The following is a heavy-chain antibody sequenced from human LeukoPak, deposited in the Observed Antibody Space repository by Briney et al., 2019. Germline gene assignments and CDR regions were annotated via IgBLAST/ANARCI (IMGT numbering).Heavy chain of an antibody. CDR3: ARINYYDSSGYYGDYYYYYMDV. D-gene: IGHD3-22*01. V-gene: IGHV4-59*01. Sequence: SETLSLTCTVSGGSISSYYWNWIRQPPGKGLEWIGYIYYSGTTNYNPSLKSRVSMSVDTSKNQFSLKLSSVTAADTAVYYCARINYYDSSGYYGDYYYYYMDVWGKGTTVTVSS. CDR1: GGSISSYY. CDR2: IYYSGTT. J-gene: IGHJ6*03.